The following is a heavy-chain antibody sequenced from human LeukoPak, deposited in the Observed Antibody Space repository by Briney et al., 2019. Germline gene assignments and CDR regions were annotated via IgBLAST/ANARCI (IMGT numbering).Heavy chain of an antibody. V-gene: IGHV1-24*01. J-gene: IGHJ5*02. D-gene: IGHD3-10*01. CDR2: FDPEDGET. Sequence: ASVKVSCKVSGYTLTELSMHWVRPAPGKGLEWMGGFDPEDGETIDAQKFQGRVTMTEDTSTDTAYMELSSLRSEDTAVYYCATAEYYSYWFDPWGQGTLVTVSS. CDR1: GYTLTELS. CDR3: ATAEYYSYWFDP.